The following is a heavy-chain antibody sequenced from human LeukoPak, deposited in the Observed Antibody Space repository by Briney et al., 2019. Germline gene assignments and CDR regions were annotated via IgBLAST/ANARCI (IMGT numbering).Heavy chain of an antibody. Sequence: GGSLRLSCAASGFIFSSAWMTRVRQAPGKGLEWVGHIKNKTNGGTTDYAAPVKCRFIISRDDSKNTLYLQMNSLRTEDTAVYYCARGLCSSTSCYQGPFDYWGQGMLVTVSS. CDR1: GFIFSSAW. CDR3: ARGLCSSTSCYQGPFDY. J-gene: IGHJ4*02. D-gene: IGHD2-2*01. CDR2: IKNKTNGGTT. V-gene: IGHV3-15*01.